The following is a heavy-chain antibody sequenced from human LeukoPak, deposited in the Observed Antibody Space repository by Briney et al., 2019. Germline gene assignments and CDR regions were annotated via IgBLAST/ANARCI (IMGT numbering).Heavy chain of an antibody. CDR2: IYTSGST. D-gene: IGHD5-24*01. CDR1: GDSISSYY. CDR3: AREEIRSWFDP. J-gene: IGHJ5*02. V-gene: IGHV4-4*07. Sequence: SETLSLTCTVSGDSISSYYWSWIRQPAGKGLEWIGRIYTSGSTNYNPSLKSRVTISVDTSKNQFSLKLSSVTAADTAVYYCAREEIRSWFDPWGQGTLVTVSS.